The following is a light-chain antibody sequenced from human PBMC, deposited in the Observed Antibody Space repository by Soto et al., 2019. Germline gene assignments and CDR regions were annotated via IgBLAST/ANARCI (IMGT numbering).Light chain of an antibody. CDR1: SGSIASNY. V-gene: IGLV6-57*03. CDR3: QSYYTSNLWW. J-gene: IGLJ3*02. CDR2: EDN. Sequence: NFMLTQPHSVSESPGKTVTISCTRSSGSIASNYVQWYQQRPGSAPTTVIYEDNQSPSGVPDRFSGSIDSSSNSASLTISGLKTEDEAEYYCQSYYTSNLWWFGGGTQLTVL.